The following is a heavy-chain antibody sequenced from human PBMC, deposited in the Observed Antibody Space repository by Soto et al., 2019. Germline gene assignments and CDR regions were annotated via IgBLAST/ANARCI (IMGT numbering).Heavy chain of an antibody. CDR3: AREEDPPGGVDY. V-gene: IGHV4-30-4*01. D-gene: IGHD3-10*01. J-gene: IGHJ4*02. CDR1: GGSISSGDYY. Sequence: LSLTCTVSGGSISSGDYYWSWIRQPPGKGLEWIGYIYYSGSTYYNPSLKSRVTISVDTSKNQFSLKLSSVTAADTAVYYCAREEDPPGGVDYWGQGTLVTVSS. CDR2: IYYSGST.